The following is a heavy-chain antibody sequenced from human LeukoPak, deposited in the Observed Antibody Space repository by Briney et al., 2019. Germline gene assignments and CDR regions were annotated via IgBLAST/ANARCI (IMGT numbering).Heavy chain of an antibody. Sequence: ASVKVSCKASGYTFAGYYIHWVRQAPGQGLEWMGWINPNSGGTNYAQKFQGRVTMTRDTSISTAYMELSRLRSDDTAVYYCARDPFNTYYYDPWGQGTLVTVSS. CDR1: GYTFAGYY. CDR3: ARDPFNTYYYDP. D-gene: IGHD3-22*01. CDR2: INPNSGGT. J-gene: IGHJ4*02. V-gene: IGHV1-2*02.